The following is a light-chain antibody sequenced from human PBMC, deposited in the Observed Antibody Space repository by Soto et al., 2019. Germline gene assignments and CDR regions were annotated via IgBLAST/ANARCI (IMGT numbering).Light chain of an antibody. CDR1: NIGSKT. CDR3: QVWDSTSDHWV. V-gene: IGLV3-21*02. Sequence: SYELTQPPSVSVAPGQTARITCGGNNIGSKTVHWYQQRPVQAPVMVVYDNNGRPPGIPERFSGSNSGNTATLTISRVEAGDEADYYCQVWDSTSDHWVFGGGTKLTVL. CDR2: DNN. J-gene: IGLJ3*02.